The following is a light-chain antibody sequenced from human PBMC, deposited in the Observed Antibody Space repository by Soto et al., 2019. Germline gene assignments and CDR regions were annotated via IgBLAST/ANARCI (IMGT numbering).Light chain of an antibody. V-gene: IGLV2-14*01. CDR3: SSPTTYTPRV. CDR1: SSDVGAYNY. J-gene: IGLJ1*01. Sequence: QSALTQPASVSGSPGQSIAISCTGTSSDVGAYNYVSWYQQHPGNAPKLIIHEVSNRPSGVSDRFSGSKSGNTASLTISGLQADDEADYYCSSPTTYTPRVFGTGTKVTVL. CDR2: EVS.